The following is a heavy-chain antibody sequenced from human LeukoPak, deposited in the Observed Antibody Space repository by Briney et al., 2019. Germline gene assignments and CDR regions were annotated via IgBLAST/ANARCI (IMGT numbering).Heavy chain of an antibody. D-gene: IGHD1-26*01. CDR1: GGSISSSSYY. CDR2: IYYSGST. CDR3: ARGSGSYWWAFDY. V-gene: IGHV4-61*01. Sequence: SETLSLTCTVSGGSISSSSYYWSWIRQPPGKGLEWIGYIYYSGSTNYNPSLKSRVTISVDTSKNQFSLKLSSVTAADTAVYYCARGSGSYWWAFDYWGQGTLVTVSS. J-gene: IGHJ4*02.